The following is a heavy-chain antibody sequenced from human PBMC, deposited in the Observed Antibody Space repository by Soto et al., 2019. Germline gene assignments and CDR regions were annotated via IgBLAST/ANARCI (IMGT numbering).Heavy chain of an antibody. V-gene: IGHV1-58*01. J-gene: IGHJ4*02. Sequence: SVKVSCKASGFTFTSSAFQWVRQARGQRLEWIGWIAVGSGYTNYAQRFQDRVTLTRDMSTATTYMELSRLTSEDTAIYYCAADATAWQQMVPSDYWGQGPLVAVSS. CDR1: GFTFTSSA. CDR2: IAVGSGYT. CDR3: AADATAWQQMVPSDY. D-gene: IGHD2-8*01.